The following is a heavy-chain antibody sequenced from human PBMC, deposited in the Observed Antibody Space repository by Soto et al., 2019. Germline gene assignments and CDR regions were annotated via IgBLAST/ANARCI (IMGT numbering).Heavy chain of an antibody. CDR1: GGSVSSGSYY. CDR3: ASEIYDSSGYYYYYYGMDV. CDR2: IYYSGST. Sequence: SETLSLTCTVSGGSVSSGSYYWSWIRRPPGKGLEWIGYIYYSGSTNYNPSLKSRVTISVDTSKNQFSLKLSSVTAADTAVYYCASEIYDSSGYYYYYYGMDVWGQGTTVTVSS. D-gene: IGHD3-22*01. V-gene: IGHV4-61*01. J-gene: IGHJ6*02.